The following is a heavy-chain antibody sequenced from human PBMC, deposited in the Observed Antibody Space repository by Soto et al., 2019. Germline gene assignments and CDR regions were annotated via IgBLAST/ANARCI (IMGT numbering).Heavy chain of an antibody. D-gene: IGHD2-2*01. J-gene: IGHJ4*02. CDR1: RFTYTSKG. CDR3: ARDRWEKDSTRRSQFGY. V-gene: IGHV1-18*01. Sequence: GASAEASWKEPRFTYTSKGIWWLRHAPKKGFEWMGWISAYNGNTNYAQKLQGRVTMTTDTSTSTAYMELRSLRSDDTAVYYCARDRWEKDSTRRSQFGYWGQRTLVTVLL. CDR2: ISAYNGNT.